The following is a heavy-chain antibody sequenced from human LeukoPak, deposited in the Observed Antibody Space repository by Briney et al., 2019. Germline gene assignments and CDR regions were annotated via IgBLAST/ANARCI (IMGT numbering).Heavy chain of an antibody. CDR1: GGSISSYY. V-gene: IGHV4-4*07. CDR2: IYTSGST. CDR3: EREVKVDTAMVTEGFDY. Sequence: SETLSLTCTVSGGSISSYYWSWIRQPAGKGLEWIGRIYTSGSTNYNASLKSRVTIFVDTSKNQFSLELSSVTAADTAVYYCEREVKVDTAMVTEGFDYWGQGTLVTVSS. J-gene: IGHJ4*02. D-gene: IGHD5-18*01.